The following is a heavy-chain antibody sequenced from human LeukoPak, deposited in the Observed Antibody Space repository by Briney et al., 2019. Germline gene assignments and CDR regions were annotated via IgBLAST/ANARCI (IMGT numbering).Heavy chain of an antibody. V-gene: IGHV3-74*01. D-gene: IGHD1-26*01. J-gene: IGHJ3*02. CDR2: IKSDGGKT. CDR3: ARDPHGGSGSDPHDAFDI. CDR1: GFTFSSNW. Sequence: PGGSLRLSCAASGFTFSSNWMHWVRQAPGKGLVWVSRIKSDGGKTSYADSVKGRFTISRDNAKNTLYLQMNSLRAEDTAVYYCARDPHGGSGSDPHDAFDIWGQGTMVTVSS.